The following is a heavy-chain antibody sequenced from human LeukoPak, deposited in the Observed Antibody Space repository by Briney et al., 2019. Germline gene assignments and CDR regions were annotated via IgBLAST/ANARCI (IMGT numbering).Heavy chain of an antibody. CDR2: IYYSGST. D-gene: IGHD3-3*01. CDR3: ARVIRGDFWSGYYESDYYYYMDV. Sequence: SETLSLTCTVSGGSISSYYWGWIRQPPGKGLEWIGSIYYSGSTYYNPSLKSRVTISVDTSKNQFSLKLSSVTAADTAVYYCARVIRGDFWSGYYESDYYYYMDVWGKGTTVTVSS. J-gene: IGHJ6*03. V-gene: IGHV4-39*07. CDR1: GGSISSYY.